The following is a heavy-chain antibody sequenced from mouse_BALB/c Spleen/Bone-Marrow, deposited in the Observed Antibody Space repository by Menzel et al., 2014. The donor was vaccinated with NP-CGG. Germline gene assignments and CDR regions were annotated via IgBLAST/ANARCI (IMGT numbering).Heavy chain of an antibody. CDR2: IYPGSGST. D-gene: IGHD2-2*01. CDR1: GYIFTSYW. J-gene: IGHJ3*01. CDR3: ASGVTTGWFVY. V-gene: IGHV1-76*01. Sequence: VQLQQSGAELVRPGASVKLSCKTSGYIFTSYWIHWVKQRSGQGLEWIARIYPGSGSTYYNERFEGKATLTANKSSSTAYMQLSSLKSEDSAVYFCASGVTTGWFVYWGQGTLVTVSA.